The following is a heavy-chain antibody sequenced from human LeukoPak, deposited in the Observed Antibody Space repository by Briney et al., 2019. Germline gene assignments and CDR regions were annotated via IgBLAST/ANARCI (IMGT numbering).Heavy chain of an antibody. CDR3: ARGISDSSGYYPLFNY. J-gene: IGHJ4*02. V-gene: IGHV1-2*02. D-gene: IGHD3-22*01. Sequence: ASVKVSCKASGYTFTDMNWARQAPGQGLEWMGWIHPNSGGTNYAQKFQGRVTMTSDTSISTAYMELTSLTSDDTAVYYCARGISDSSGYYPLFNYWGQGTLVTVSS. CDR2: IHPNSGGT. CDR1: GYTFTD.